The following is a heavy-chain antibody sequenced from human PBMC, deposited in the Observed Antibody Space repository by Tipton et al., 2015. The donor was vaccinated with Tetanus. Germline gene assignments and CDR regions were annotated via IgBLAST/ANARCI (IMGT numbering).Heavy chain of an antibody. CDR1: GGTFSSYG. CDR3: ARPSYCSGGRCYSFDH. CDR2: IIPMFGTA. V-gene: IGHV1-69*01. Sequence: QSGPEVKKPGSSVKVFCKASGGTFSSYGISWVRQAPGQGLEWMGGIIPMFGTANYAQKFQGRVTITADESTRTAYMELSSLRSEDTAVYYCARPSYCSGGRCYSFDHWGQGTLVIVSS. D-gene: IGHD2-15*01. J-gene: IGHJ4*02.